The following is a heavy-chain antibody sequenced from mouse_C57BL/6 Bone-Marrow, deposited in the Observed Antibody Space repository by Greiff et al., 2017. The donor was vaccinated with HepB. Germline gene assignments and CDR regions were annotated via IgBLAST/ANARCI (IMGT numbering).Heavy chain of an antibody. CDR2: IFPGSGST. D-gene: IGHD1-1*01. V-gene: IGHV1-75*01. J-gene: IGHJ1*03. CDR1: GYTFTDYY. CDR3: ARGITTVVAGDWYFDV. Sequence: QVQLKESGPELVKPGASVKISCKASGYTFTDYYINWVKQRPGQGLEWIGWIFPGSGSTYYNEKFKGKATLTVNKSSSTAYMELRSLTSEESAVYYGARGITTVVAGDWYFDVWGTGTTVTVSS.